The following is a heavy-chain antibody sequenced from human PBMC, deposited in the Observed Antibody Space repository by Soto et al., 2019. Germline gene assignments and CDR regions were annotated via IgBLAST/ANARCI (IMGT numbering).Heavy chain of an antibody. CDR3: VGDHGLWAGDYAAFDI. CDR2: MGSSGESI. CDR1: GFTFSSDA. V-gene: IGHV3-48*01. J-gene: IGHJ3*02. Sequence: EVQLVESGGGLVQPGGSLRLSCAASGFTFSSDAMNWVRQAPGKGLEWVSCMGSSGESIDHLYSVKGRLPISGDNAKNSLYLQMHRLSAAETAMYYCVGDHGLWAGDYAAFDIWGQVTMVTLSS. D-gene: IGHD4-17*01.